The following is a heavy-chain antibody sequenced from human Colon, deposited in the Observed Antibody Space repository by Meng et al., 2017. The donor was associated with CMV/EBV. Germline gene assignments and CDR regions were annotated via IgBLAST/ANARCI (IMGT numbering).Heavy chain of an antibody. J-gene: IGHJ4*01. Sequence: GWLRLSCVGSGFTFSSYALSWVRQAPGKGLEWVSTVSGSSITTYYADSVKGRFTISRDNYNDILSLEMNSLRAEDTALYYCVKDHKDWGHGTLVTVSS. V-gene: IGHV3-23*01. CDR1: GFTFSSYA. CDR3: VKDHKD. CDR2: VSGSSITT.